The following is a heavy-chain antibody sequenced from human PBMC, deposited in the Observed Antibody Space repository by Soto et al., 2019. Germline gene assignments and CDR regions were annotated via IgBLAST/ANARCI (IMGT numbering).Heavy chain of an antibody. CDR1: GFTFTNYG. J-gene: IGHJ4*02. CDR2: IWSDGNNR. CDR3: AGDSISVPADFDY. D-gene: IGHD1-20*01. V-gene: IGHV3-33*01. Sequence: GGSLRLSCAASGFTFTNYGFHWVRQAPGKGLEWVAAIWSDGNNRYNGGAVEGRFTISKDNSKNMLYLQMDDLRVEDTALYYCAGDSISVPADFDYWGQGTLVTVSS.